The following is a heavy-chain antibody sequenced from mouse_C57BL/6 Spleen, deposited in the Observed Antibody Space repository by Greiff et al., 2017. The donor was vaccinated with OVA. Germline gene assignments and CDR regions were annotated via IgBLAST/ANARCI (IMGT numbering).Heavy chain of an antibody. J-gene: IGHJ2*01. CDR1: GYAFTNYL. CDR3: ARRGNNDYDEELENYFDY. D-gene: IGHD2-4*01. CDR2: INPGSGGT. Sequence: QVQLQQSGAELVRPGTSVKVSCKASGYAFTNYLIEWVKQRPGQGLEWIGVINPGSGGTNYNEKFKGKATLTADKSSSTAYMQLSSLTSEDSAVYFCARRGNNDYDEELENYFDYWGQGTTLTVSS. V-gene: IGHV1-54*01.